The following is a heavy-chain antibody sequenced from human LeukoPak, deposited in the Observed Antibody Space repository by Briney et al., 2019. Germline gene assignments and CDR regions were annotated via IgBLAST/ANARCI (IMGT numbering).Heavy chain of an antibody. Sequence: GASVKVSCKASGYTFTRNGISWGRQAPGQGLEWRGWINGYNGNTKYAQKLQGRVTMTTDTSTTTAYLELRSLRSDDTAVYYCAREGWGTYSSGPYYFDYWGQGTLITVSS. J-gene: IGHJ4*02. CDR2: INGYNGNT. CDR3: AREGWGTYSSGPYYFDY. CDR1: GYTFTRNG. D-gene: IGHD6-19*01. V-gene: IGHV1-18*04.